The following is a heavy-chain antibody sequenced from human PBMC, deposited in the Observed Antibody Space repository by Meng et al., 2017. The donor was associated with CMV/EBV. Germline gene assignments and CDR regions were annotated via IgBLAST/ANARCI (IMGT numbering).Heavy chain of an antibody. D-gene: IGHD3-3*01. V-gene: IGHV1-2*02. Sequence: ALVKVSCKASGYTFTGYYMHWVRQAPGQGLEWMGWINPNSGGTNYAQKFQGRVTMTRDTSISTAYMELSRLRSDDTAVYYCASKGVNYDFWSGYPQTDAFDIWGQGTMVTVSS. CDR1: GYTFTGYY. CDR3: ASKGVNYDFWSGYPQTDAFDI. CDR2: INPNSGGT. J-gene: IGHJ3*02.